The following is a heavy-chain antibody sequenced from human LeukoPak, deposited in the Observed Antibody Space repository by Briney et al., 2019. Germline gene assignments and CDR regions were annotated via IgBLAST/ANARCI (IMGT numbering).Heavy chain of an antibody. CDR1: GFTFSRYG. CDR3: AMALGYSDYDFDS. D-gene: IGHD5-12*01. J-gene: IGHJ4*02. CDR2: VSYDGTNT. V-gene: IGHV3-30*03. Sequence: GGSLRLSCTASGFTFSRYGIQWVRQAPGKGLEWVAIVSYDGTNTYYAEFVKGRFTVSRDNSKNTVYLQMNSPRSDDTALYYCAMALGYSDYDFDSWGQGTLVTVSS.